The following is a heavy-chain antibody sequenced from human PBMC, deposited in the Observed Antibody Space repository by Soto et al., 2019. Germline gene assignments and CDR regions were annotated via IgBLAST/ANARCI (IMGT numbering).Heavy chain of an antibody. CDR1: GYTFTPHD. Sequence: QVQLVQSGAEVKRPGASVKVSCKASGYTFTPHDINWVRQATGQGLEWMGRMNPNSGYIDFAQRFQGRFTMTTNTSISTAYMELSSLRSEDTAIYYCARGLYCSGGTCSDSWGQGTLVIVSS. J-gene: IGHJ4*02. D-gene: IGHD2-15*01. CDR3: ARGLYCSGGTCSDS. V-gene: IGHV1-8*01. CDR2: MNPNSGYI.